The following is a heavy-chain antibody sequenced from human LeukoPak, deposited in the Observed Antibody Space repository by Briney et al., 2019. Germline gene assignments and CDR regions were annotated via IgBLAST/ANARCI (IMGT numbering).Heavy chain of an antibody. CDR3: ARPGEYQLRPFDY. Sequence: GGSLRLSCAASGFTFSSYWMHWVRQAPGKGLVWVSRINSDGSSTSYADSVKGRFTISRDNAKNTLYLQMNSLRAEDTAVYYCARPGEYQLRPFDYWGQGTLVTVSS. CDR1: GFTFSSYW. J-gene: IGHJ4*02. V-gene: IGHV3-74*01. D-gene: IGHD2-2*01. CDR2: INSDGSST.